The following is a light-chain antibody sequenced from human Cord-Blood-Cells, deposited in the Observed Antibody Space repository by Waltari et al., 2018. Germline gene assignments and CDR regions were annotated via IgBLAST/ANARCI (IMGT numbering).Light chain of an antibody. CDR3: RQYNNWPPYT. V-gene: IGKV3-15*01. CDR2: DAA. Sequence: EIVMTQSPATLPVSPGERATLPCRASQSVISNLAWYQQKPGQAPRRLIFDAATSTTSIPAGLSGGGSGAKVTLTISSRQSEDFSVYYCRQYNNWPPYTFGQGTKLEIK. J-gene: IGKJ2*01. CDR1: QSVISN.